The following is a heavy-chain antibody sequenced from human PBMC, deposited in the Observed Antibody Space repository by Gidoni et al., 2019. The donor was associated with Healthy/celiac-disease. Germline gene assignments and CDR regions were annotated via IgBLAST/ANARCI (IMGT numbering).Heavy chain of an antibody. CDR1: GFTFSSYS. D-gene: IGHD1-26*01. CDR3: ARMGELAFDY. J-gene: IGHJ4*02. CDR2: ISSSSSTI. V-gene: IGHV3-48*02. Sequence: EVQLVESGGGLVQPGGSVRLSCAAQGFTFSSYSMNWVRQAPGKGLEWVSYISSSSSTISYADSVKVRFTISRDNAKNSLYLQMNSLRDEDTAVYYCARMGELAFDYWGQGTLVTVSS.